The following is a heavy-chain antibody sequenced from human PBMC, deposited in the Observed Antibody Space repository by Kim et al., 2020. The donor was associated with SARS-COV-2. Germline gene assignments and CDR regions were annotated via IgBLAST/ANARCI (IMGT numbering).Heavy chain of an antibody. D-gene: IGHD3-10*01. CDR2: IYYSGST. CDR3: ARGSHYYGSGGTPEGD. J-gene: IGHJ4*02. CDR1: GGSISSYY. Sequence: SETLSLTCTVSGGSISSYYWSWIRQPPGKGLEWIGYIYYSGSTNYNPSLKSRVTISVDTSKNQFSLKLSSVTAADTAVYYCARGSHYYGSGGTPEGDWGQGTLVTVSS. V-gene: IGHV4-59*01.